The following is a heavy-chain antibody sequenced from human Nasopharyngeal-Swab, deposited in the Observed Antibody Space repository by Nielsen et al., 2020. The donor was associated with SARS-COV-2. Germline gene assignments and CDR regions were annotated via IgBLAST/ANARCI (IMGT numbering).Heavy chain of an antibody. CDR2: MYHSGTT. Sequence: SETLSLTCTVSGYSIRSDSYWGWIRQPPGKGLEWIGYMYHSGTTYYNPSLKSRVTISRDTSKNQLSLTLTPVTAADTGVYYCARDVTGYLQCDSWGRGSLVTVSS. CDR3: ARDVTGYLQCDS. D-gene: IGHD3-9*01. V-gene: IGHV4-38-2*02. J-gene: IGHJ4*02. CDR1: GYSIRSDSY.